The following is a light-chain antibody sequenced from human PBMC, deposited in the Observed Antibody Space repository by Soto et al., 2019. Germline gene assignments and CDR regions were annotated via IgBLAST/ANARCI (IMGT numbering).Light chain of an antibody. J-gene: IGKJ4*01. CDR1: QDIGSA. V-gene: IGKV1-13*02. CDR3: QQFNGFPLT. Sequence: IQLTQSPASLSASVGDRVTITSRAGQDIGSALAWYQQRPGKAPKLLLYDASNLEAGVPSRFSGSGSGTDFTLTITSLRPGDFATYYCQQFNGFPLTFGGGTKVQIK. CDR2: DAS.